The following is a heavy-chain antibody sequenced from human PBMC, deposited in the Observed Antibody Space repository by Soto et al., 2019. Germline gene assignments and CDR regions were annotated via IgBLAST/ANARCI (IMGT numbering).Heavy chain of an antibody. V-gene: IGHV4-59*01. CDR2: LYYGRSA. Sequence: QVQLQESGPGLVKPSETLSLTCAVSGDSISSYYCMWIRQPPGKGLESIGYLYYGRSANYNPSLKXRLTXSXNTSTNQCSLTLSSMTAADTAVYYCALRSMAVVPEYWGQGTLVTVSS. D-gene: IGHD3-22*01. CDR3: ALRSMAVVPEY. J-gene: IGHJ4*02. CDR1: GDSISSYY.